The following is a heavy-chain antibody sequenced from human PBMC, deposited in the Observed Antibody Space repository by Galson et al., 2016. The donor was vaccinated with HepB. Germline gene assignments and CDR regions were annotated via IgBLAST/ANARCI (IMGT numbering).Heavy chain of an antibody. D-gene: IGHD1-1*01. CDR3: AKDAGGGTGGTTRDYFYGMDV. Sequence: SLRLSCAASGLTVSSNYMSWVRQAPGKGLEWVSVIYSGGGTYYADSVQGRFTISRDNSKNTVFLEMNSLRAEDTAVYYCAKDAGGGTGGTTRDYFYGMDVWGQGTTVTVSS. CDR1: GLTVSSNY. V-gene: IGHV3-53*01. J-gene: IGHJ6*02. CDR2: IYSGGGT.